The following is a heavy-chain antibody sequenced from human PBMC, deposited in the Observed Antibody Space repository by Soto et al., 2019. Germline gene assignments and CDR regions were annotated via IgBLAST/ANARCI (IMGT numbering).Heavy chain of an antibody. CDR1: GGSFSTYY. J-gene: IGHJ3*02. D-gene: IGHD3-9*01. V-gene: IGHV4-34*01. Sequence: ETLSLTCFVSGGSFSTYYYNWIRQSPGKGLEWIGEINHSGNNNYSPSLKSRVTMSLDTSKNQFSLKLTSVTAADTAVYYCARGGSNDWQVAFDIWGQGTMVTVS. CDR3: ARGGSNDWQVAFDI. CDR2: INHSGNN.